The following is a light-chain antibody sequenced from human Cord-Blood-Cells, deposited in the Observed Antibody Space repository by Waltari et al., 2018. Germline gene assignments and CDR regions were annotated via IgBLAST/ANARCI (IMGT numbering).Light chain of an antibody. CDR2: DAS. Sequence: DIQMTPSTSSLSASVGARVTITCQASQEISNYLNCYQQKPGKAPKLLIYDASNLETGVPSRFSGSGSGTDFTFTISSLQPEDIATYYCQQYDNLPLTFGGGTKVEIK. J-gene: IGKJ4*01. CDR3: QQYDNLPLT. CDR1: QEISNY. V-gene: IGKV1-33*01.